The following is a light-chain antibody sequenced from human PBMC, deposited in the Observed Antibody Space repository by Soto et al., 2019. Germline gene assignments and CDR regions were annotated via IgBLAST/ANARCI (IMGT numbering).Light chain of an antibody. Sequence: ETVLTESPGTLSLSPGERATVSCRASQSVGGNSLAWYQQKPGQAPRLLIYGASNRGTGIPDRFSGSGSGTDFTLTISRLEPEDFAVYYCQQYGSSGTFGQGTKVDIK. V-gene: IGKV3-20*01. CDR3: QQYGSSGT. CDR2: GAS. J-gene: IGKJ1*01. CDR1: QSVGGNS.